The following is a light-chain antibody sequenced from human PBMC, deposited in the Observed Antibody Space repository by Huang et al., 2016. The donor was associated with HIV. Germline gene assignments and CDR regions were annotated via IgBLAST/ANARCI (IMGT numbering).Light chain of an antibody. CDR3: QQYNNWPFT. Sequence: EIVMTQSPATLSVSPGERATLSCRASQSVRSNLAWYQQKPGQAPRRLIYGASTRATGIPARFSGSGSGTEFTLTISSLQSEDFAVYYCQQYNNWPFTFGGGTKVEIK. J-gene: IGKJ4*01. CDR1: QSVRSN. V-gene: IGKV3-15*01. CDR2: GAS.